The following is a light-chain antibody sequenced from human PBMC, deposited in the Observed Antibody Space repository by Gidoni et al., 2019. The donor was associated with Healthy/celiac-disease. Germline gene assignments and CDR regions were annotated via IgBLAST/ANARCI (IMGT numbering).Light chain of an antibody. CDR1: QSISSW. V-gene: IGKV1-5*03. Sequence: CRASQSISSWLAWYQQKPGKAPKLLIYKASSLESGVPSRFSGSGSGTEFTLTISSLQPDDFATYYCQQYNSYSYTFGQGTKLEIK. CDR3: QQYNSYSYT. CDR2: KAS. J-gene: IGKJ2*01.